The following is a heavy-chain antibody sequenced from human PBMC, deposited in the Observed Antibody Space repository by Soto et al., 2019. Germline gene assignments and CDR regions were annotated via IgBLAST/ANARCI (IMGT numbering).Heavy chain of an antibody. J-gene: IGHJ4*02. V-gene: IGHV3-21*01. Sequence: GGSLRLSCAASGFTFSSYSMNWVRQAPGKGLEWVSSISSSSSYIYYADSVKGRFTISRDNAKNSLYLQMNSLRAEDTAVYYCARGPHYYDSSGYVFDYWGQGTLVTSPQ. CDR2: ISSSSSYI. CDR1: GFTFSSYS. D-gene: IGHD3-22*01. CDR3: ARGPHYYDSSGYVFDY.